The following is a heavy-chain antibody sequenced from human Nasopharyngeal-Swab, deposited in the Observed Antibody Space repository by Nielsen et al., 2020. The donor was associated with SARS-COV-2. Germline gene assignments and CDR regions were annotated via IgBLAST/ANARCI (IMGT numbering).Heavy chain of an antibody. Sequence: SLKISCAASGFTFDDYAMHWVRQAPGKGLEWVSGISWNSGSIGYADSVKGRFTISRDNAKNSLYLQMNSLRAEDTALYYCAKLGSGSYPFDYWGQGTLVIVSS. J-gene: IGHJ4*02. CDR3: AKLGSGSYPFDY. CDR2: ISWNSGSI. CDR1: GFTFDDYA. D-gene: IGHD1-26*01. V-gene: IGHV3-9*01.